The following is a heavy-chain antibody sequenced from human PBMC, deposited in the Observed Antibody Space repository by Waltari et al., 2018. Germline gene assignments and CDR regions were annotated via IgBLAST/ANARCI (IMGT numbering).Heavy chain of an antibody. V-gene: IGHV4-34*01. CDR3: ARGVGSPHYFYGMDV. Sequence: QVQLQQWGAGLLKPSETLSLTCAVYGGSFTAYLWSWIPQSPGKGLDWVGEIKHSGSTNYNPYPKSRCTVSGDTSKNQCSRKLGSMTAADTAVYYCARGVGSPHYFYGMDVWGQGTTVTVSS. CDR1: GGSFTAYL. J-gene: IGHJ6*02. CDR2: IKHSGST. D-gene: IGHD1-26*01.